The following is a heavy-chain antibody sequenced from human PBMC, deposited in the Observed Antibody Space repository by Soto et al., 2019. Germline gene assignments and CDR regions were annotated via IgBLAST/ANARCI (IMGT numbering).Heavy chain of an antibody. V-gene: IGHV3-15*01. CDR2: IKSKTDGGTT. D-gene: IGHD3-22*01. CDR3: TTVSSSSGYSDFDY. CDR1: GFTFSNAW. Sequence: TGGSLRLSCAASGFTFSNAWMSWVRQAPGKGLEWVGRIKSKTDGGTTDYAAPVKGRFTISRDDSKNTLYLQMNSLKTEDTAVYYCTTVSSSSGYSDFDYWGQGTLVTVS. J-gene: IGHJ4*02.